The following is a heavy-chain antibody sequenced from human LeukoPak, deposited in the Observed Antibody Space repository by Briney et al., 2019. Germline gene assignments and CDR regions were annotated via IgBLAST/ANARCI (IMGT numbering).Heavy chain of an antibody. J-gene: IGHJ3*02. CDR3: ARADMRLIVYAMHAFDI. Sequence: GGSLRLSCTASGFTFNNYWMNWVRQAPGKGLEWVANIKQDGNEKYYVDSVKGRFTISRDSAKNSLYLQMNSLRAEDTAVYYCARADMRLIVYAMHAFDIWGQGTMVIVSS. CDR1: GFTFNNYW. V-gene: IGHV3-7*01. CDR2: IKQDGNEK. D-gene: IGHD2-8*01.